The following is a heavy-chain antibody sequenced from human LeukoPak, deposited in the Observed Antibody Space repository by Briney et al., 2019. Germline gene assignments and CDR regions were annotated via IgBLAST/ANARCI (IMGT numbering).Heavy chain of an antibody. D-gene: IGHD3-22*01. Sequence: GGSLRLSCAASGFTFSSYGMHWVRQAPGKGLEWVAVIWYDGSNKYYADSVKGRFTISRDNSKNTLYLQMNSLRAEDTAVYYCAREIYDSSGYPYFGWGQGTLVTVSS. J-gene: IGHJ4*02. CDR3: AREIYDSSGYPYFG. V-gene: IGHV3-33*01. CDR1: GFTFSSYG. CDR2: IWYDGSNK.